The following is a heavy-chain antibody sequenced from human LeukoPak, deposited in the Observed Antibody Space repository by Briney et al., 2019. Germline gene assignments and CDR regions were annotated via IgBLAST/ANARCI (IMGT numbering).Heavy chain of an antibody. CDR3: AKVKARIAVAGNDY. D-gene: IGHD6-19*01. CDR1: GYTFTSYD. V-gene: IGHV1-8*01. Sequence: ASVKVSCKASGYTFTSYDINWVRQATGQGLEWMGWMNPNSGNTGYAQKFQGRVTMTRNTSISTAYMELNSLRAEDTAVYYCAKVKARIAVAGNDYWGQGTLVTVSS. J-gene: IGHJ4*02. CDR2: MNPNSGNT.